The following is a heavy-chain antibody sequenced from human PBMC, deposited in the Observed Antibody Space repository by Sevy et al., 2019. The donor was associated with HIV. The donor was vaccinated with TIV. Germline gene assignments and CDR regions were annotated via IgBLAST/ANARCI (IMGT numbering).Heavy chain of an antibody. CDR2: IRGSGRYT. Sequence: EGSLRLSCAASEFTFSSYAMSWVRQAPGKELEWVSSIRGSGRYTYYADSVEGRFTISRDNSKNTLYVQMNSLRAEDTAVYFCAKGFCSGGTCPRDYYYYGMDVWGQGTTVTVSS. D-gene: IGHD2-15*01. V-gene: IGHV3-23*01. CDR1: EFTFSSYA. CDR3: AKGFCSGGTCPRDYYYYGMDV. J-gene: IGHJ6*02.